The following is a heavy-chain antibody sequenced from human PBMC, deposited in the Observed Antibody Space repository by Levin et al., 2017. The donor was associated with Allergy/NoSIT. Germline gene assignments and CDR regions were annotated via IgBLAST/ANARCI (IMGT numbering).Heavy chain of an antibody. Sequence: GESLKISCAASGFTFSSYAMSWVRQAPGKGLEWVSAISGSGGSTYYADSVKGRFTISRDNSKNTLYLQMNSLRAEDTAVYYCATDLNFDYWGQGTLVTVSS. J-gene: IGHJ4*02. V-gene: IGHV3-23*01. CDR2: ISGSGGST. CDR1: GFTFSSYA. CDR3: ATDLNFDY.